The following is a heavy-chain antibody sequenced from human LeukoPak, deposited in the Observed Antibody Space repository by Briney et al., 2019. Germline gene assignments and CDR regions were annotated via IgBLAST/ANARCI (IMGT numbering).Heavy chain of an antibody. CDR3: ARENYCSSTSCCDHDAFDI. V-gene: IGHV1-18*01. CDR2: ISAYNGNT. D-gene: IGHD2-2*01. CDR1: GYTFTSYG. J-gene: IGHJ3*02. Sequence: ASVKVSCKASGYTFTSYGISWVRQAPGQGLEWMGWISAYNGNTNYAQKLQGRVTMTTDTSTSTAYMELRSLRSDDTAVYYCARENYCSSTSCCDHDAFDIWGQGTMVTVSS.